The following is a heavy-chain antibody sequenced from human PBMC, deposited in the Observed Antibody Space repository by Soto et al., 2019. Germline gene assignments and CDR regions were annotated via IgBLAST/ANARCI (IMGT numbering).Heavy chain of an antibody. D-gene: IGHD5-12*01. Sequence: SETLSLTCAVFGGSISSGGYSWSWIRQPPGKGLEWIGYIYHSGSTYYNPSLKSRVTISVDTSKNQFSLKLSSVTAADTAMYYCARGFWVATDAFDIWGQGTMVTVSS. CDR1: GGSISSGGYS. J-gene: IGHJ3*02. CDR2: IYHSGST. V-gene: IGHV4-30-2*01. CDR3: ARGFWVATDAFDI.